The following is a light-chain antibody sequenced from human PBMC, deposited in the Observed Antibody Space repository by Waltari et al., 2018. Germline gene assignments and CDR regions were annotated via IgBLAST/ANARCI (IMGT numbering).Light chain of an antibody. V-gene: IGKV1-33*01. CDR2: GAS. CDR1: HDIRDD. Sequence: DIQMTQSPSSLSASVGDKVTITCQASHDIRDDLNWYQQKRWKAPKLLIYGASNLETGVSSRFSGGRSGTDFIFSINNVQPEDIGTYYCQQYHGLPLTFGGGTTVEI. CDR3: QQYHGLPLT. J-gene: IGKJ4*01.